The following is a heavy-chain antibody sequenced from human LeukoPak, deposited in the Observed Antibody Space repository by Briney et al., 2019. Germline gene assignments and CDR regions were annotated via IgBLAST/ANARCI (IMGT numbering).Heavy chain of an antibody. Sequence: SETLSLTCTVSGGSISSHYWSWIRQPPGKGLEWIGYIYYSGSTNYNPSLKSRVTISVDTSKNQFSLKLSSVTAADTAVYYCARERGYVMPGYFDYWGQGTLVTVSS. V-gene: IGHV4-59*11. CDR2: IYYSGST. D-gene: IGHD3-22*01. CDR1: GGSISSHY. J-gene: IGHJ4*02. CDR3: ARERGYVMPGYFDY.